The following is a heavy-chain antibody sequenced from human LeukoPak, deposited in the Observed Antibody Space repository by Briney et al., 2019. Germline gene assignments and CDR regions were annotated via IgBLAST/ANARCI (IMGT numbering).Heavy chain of an antibody. CDR2: IIPIFGTA. V-gene: IGHV1-69*05. D-gene: IGHD3-9*01. Sequence: ASVKVSCKASGGTFSSYAISWVRQAPGQGLEWMGGIIPIFGTANYAQKFQGRVTITTDESTSTAYMELSSLRSEDTAVYYCATGRTPYDILTGYYPHWGQGTLVTVSS. CDR3: ATGRTPYDILTGYYPH. CDR1: GGTFSSYA. J-gene: IGHJ4*02.